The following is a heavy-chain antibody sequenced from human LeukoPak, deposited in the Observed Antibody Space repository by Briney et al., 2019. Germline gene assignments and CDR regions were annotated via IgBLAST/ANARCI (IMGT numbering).Heavy chain of an antibody. CDR1: GASIGTGSYF. CDR2: IYYSGST. CDR3: ARHEMVRGVTIKFDY. J-gene: IGHJ4*02. V-gene: IGHV4-39*01. D-gene: IGHD3-10*01. Sequence: SETLSLTCTVSGASIGTGSYFWGWIRQPPGKGLEWIGSIYYSGSTYYNPSLKGRVTISVDTSKNQFSLKLSSVTAADTAVYYCARHEMVRGVTIKFDYWGQGTLVTVSS.